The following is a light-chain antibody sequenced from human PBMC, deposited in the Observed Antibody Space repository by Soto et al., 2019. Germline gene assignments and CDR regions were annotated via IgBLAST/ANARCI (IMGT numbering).Light chain of an antibody. CDR1: QSVSSR. CDR3: QQYGGSVQT. V-gene: IGKV3-20*01. Sequence: EIVMTQSPGTLSLSPGERATLSCRASQSVSSRLAWYQQKPGQPPNLLIFGASHRAPDIPDRFSGSGSGTDFTLTISRLEPEDFAVYYCQQYGGSVQTFGQGTKVDI. CDR2: GAS. J-gene: IGKJ1*01.